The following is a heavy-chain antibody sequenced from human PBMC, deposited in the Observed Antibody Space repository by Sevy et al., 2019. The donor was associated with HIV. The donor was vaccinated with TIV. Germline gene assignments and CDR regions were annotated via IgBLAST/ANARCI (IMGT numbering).Heavy chain of an antibody. CDR2: IIWNSGII. CDR1: GFTFDEYA. J-gene: IGHJ3*02. V-gene: IGHV3-9*03. Sequence: GGSLRLSCAASGFTFDEYAIHWVRQAPGKGLEWVSGIIWNSGIIDYGDSVKGRFTISRDNTKNSLYLQMNSLRTEDMALYYCAKGAGQWLGDAFDTWGQGTMVTVSS. CDR3: AKGAGQWLGDAFDT. D-gene: IGHD6-19*01.